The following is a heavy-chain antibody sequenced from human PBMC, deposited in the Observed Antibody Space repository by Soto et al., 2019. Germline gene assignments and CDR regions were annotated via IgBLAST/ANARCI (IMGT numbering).Heavy chain of an antibody. CDR3: ESGPGWRASSDETGY. J-gene: IGHJ4*02. Sequence: PSENLSLTCAVYGGSFSGYYWSWIRQPPGKGLEWIGEINHSGSTNYILSLKSRVTISVDTSKNQFSLKLRSVTAADTAVNYCESGPGWRASSDETGYRGEGTLVTIAS. CDR2: INHSGST. V-gene: IGHV4-34*01. D-gene: IGHD1-1*01. CDR1: GGSFSGYY.